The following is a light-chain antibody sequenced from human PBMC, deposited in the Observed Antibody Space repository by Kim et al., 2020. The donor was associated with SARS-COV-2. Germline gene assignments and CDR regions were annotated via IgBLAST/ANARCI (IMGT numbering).Light chain of an antibody. CDR3: QQYGTSLRT. J-gene: IGKJ1*01. CDR1: QSVTSSY. CDR2: GAS. V-gene: IGKV3-20*01. Sequence: EIVLTQSPGTLSLSPGERATLSCRASQSVTSSYLSWYQQKPRHPPRLLIYGASNRATGIPERCSGSGSGTDFTLTISRLESEDLVVYYCQQYGTSLRTFGQGTQVEIK.